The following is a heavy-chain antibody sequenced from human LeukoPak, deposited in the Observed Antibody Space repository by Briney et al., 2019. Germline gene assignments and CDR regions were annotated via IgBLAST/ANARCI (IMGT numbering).Heavy chain of an antibody. D-gene: IGHD1-26*01. CDR2: ISSSGSTI. V-gene: IGHV3-48*03. CDR1: GFTFSSYE. CDR3: AKSGASPLYHMDV. Sequence: GGSLRLSCAASGFTFSSYEMNWVRQAPGKGLEWVSYISSSGSTIYYADSVKGRFTISRDNAKNSLCLQMNSLRVDDTAIYYCAKSGASPLYHMDVWGKGATVTVSS. J-gene: IGHJ6*03.